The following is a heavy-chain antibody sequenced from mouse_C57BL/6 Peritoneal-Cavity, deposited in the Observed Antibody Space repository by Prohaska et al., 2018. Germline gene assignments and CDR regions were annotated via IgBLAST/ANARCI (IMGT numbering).Heavy chain of an antibody. CDR3: ARNGSSYGYFDY. D-gene: IGHD1-1*01. CDR1: GYTISHYY. CDR2: INPNNGGT. Sequence: ASGYTISHYYTNWFKHSLGKRLYWIVAINPNNGGTSYNQKFKGKATLTVDKSSSTAYMDLRSLTSEDSAVYYCARNGSSYGYFDYWGQGTTLTGS. V-gene: IGHV1-26*01. J-gene: IGHJ2*01.